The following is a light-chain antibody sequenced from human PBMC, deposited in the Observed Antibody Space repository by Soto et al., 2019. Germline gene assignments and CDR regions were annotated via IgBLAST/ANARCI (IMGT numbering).Light chain of an antibody. J-gene: IGKJ2*01. Sequence: ETVMPQSPGTLSVSVGDRVTLSCRASQSVSSDLAWYQQKSGQAPSLLVFGASTRATGIPARFSGSGTGTEFTLTISSLQSEDFAVYYCQQCRNWPYTFGQGTKLEIK. CDR2: GAS. V-gene: IGKV3-15*01. CDR3: QQCRNWPYT. CDR1: QSVSSD.